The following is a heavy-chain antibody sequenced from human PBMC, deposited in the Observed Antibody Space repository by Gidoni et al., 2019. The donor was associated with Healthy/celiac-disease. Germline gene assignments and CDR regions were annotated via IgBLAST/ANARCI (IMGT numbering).Heavy chain of an antibody. J-gene: IGHJ4*02. V-gene: IGHV4-34*01. CDR1: GGSFIGYY. Sequence: QVQLQQWGAGLLKPSETLSLTCAVDGGSFIGYYWSWMRQPPGTGLEWIGEIKHSGTTNYNPYLKSRVTISVDTTKNQFSLKLSSVTAADTAVYYCARGHCSGGSCYGINDYWGQGTLVTVSS. CDR3: ARGHCSGGSCYGINDY. D-gene: IGHD2-15*01. CDR2: IKHSGTT.